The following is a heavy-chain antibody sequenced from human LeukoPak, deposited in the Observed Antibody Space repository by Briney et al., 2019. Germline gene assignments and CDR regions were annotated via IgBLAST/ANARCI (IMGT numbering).Heavy chain of an antibody. J-gene: IGHJ5*02. D-gene: IGHD6-13*01. V-gene: IGHV4-59*08. CDR1: GGSISSYY. CDR3: ARLPPRYSSSWLNWFDP. CDR2: IYYSGST. Sequence: SETLSLTCTVSGGSISSYYWSWIRQPPGKGLEWIGYIYYSGSTNYNPSLKSRVTISVDTSKNQFSLKLSSVTAADTAVYYCARLPPRYSSSWLNWFDPWGQGTLVTVSS.